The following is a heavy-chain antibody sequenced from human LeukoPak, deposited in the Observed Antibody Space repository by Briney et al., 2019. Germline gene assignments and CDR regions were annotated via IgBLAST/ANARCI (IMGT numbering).Heavy chain of an antibody. J-gene: IGHJ4*02. V-gene: IGHV3-23*01. CDR2: ISDSGGST. D-gene: IGHD1-26*01. Sequence: GGSLRLSCAASGFTFSSYAMSWVRQAPGKGLGWVSAISDSGGSTYYADSVKGRFTISRDNSKNTLYLQMNSLRAEDTAVYYCARELIVGATPRDYWGQGTLVTVSS. CDR3: ARELIVGATPRDY. CDR1: GFTFSSYA.